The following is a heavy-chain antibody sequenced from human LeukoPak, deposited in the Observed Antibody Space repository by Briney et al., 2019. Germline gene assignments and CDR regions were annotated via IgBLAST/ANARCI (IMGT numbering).Heavy chain of an antibody. CDR2: IIPIFGTA. J-gene: IGHJ4*02. D-gene: IGHD3-22*01. CDR3: ARAETVGRYYARSGYYGVY. V-gene: IGHV1-69*13. Sequence: SVKVSCKASGGAFSSYAFSWVRQAPGQGLEWMGGIIPIFGTANYAQKFQGRVTITADESTSTAYMELSSLRSEDTAVYYCARAETVGRYYARSGYYGVYWGQGTLVTVSS. CDR1: GGAFSSYA.